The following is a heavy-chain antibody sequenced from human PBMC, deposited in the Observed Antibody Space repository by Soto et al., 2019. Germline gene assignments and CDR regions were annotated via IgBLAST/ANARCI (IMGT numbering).Heavy chain of an antibody. V-gene: IGHV1-69*13. D-gene: IGHD6-6*01. CDR2: IIPIFGTA. CDR3: AREYSSSTGRNWFDP. CDR1: GGTFSSYA. Sequence: SVKVSCKASGGTFSSYAISWVRQAPGQGLEWMGGIIPIFGTANYAQKFQGRVTITADESTSTAYMELSSLRSEDTAVYYCAREYSSSTGRNWFDPWGQGTLVTVSS. J-gene: IGHJ5*02.